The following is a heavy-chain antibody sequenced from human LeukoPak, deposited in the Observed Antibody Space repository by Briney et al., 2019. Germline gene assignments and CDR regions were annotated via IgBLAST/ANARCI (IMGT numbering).Heavy chain of an antibody. V-gene: IGHV3-13*01. CDR2: IGTAGDT. Sequence: GGSLRLSCAASGFTFSDYDMHWVRQPTGKGLEWVSAIGTAGDTYYTGSVKGRFTISRENAKNSLYLQMNSLRAGDTAVYYCAKGSPWWIQLWLFDYWGQGTLVTVSS. CDR1: GFTFSDYD. D-gene: IGHD5-18*01. J-gene: IGHJ4*02. CDR3: AKGSPWWIQLWLFDY.